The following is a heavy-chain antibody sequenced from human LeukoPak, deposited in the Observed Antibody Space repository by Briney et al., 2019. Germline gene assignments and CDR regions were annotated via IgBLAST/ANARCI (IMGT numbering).Heavy chain of an antibody. J-gene: IGHJ4*02. D-gene: IGHD3-3*01. CDR1: GFTFSSYG. V-gene: IGHV3-30*18. CDR2: ISYDGSNK. CDR3: AKDTDLDY. Sequence: GGSLRLSCAASGFTFSSYGMHWVRQAPGKGLEWVAVISYDGSNKYYADSVEGRFTISRDNSKNTLYLQMNSLRAEDTTVYYCAKDTDLDYWGQGTLVTVSS.